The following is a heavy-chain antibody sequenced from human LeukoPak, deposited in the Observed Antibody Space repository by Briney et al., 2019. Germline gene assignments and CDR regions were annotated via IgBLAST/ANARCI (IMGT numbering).Heavy chain of an antibody. J-gene: IGHJ4*02. CDR1: GFTFSRYA. V-gene: IGHV3-48*02. D-gene: IGHD2-15*01. CDR2: IDSSNSPI. CDR3: ARDRCSGGSCYFDY. Sequence: GGSLRLSCAASGFTFSRYAMNWVRQAPGKGLEWVSYIDSSNSPIYYADSVKGRFTISRDNGKNSLYLQMNSLRDGDTAVYYCARDRCSGGSCYFDYWGQGTLVTVSS.